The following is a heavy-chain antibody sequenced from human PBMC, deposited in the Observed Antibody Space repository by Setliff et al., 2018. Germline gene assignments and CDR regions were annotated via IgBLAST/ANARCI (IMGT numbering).Heavy chain of an antibody. V-gene: IGHV3-48*04. CDR1: GFTFSSYS. Sequence: GGSLRLSCAASGFTFSSYSMNWVRQAPGKGLEWVSYISSSGSTIYYADSVKGRFTISRDNAKNTLYLQMNSLRAEDTAVYYCARAHSSTLSVHDYWGQGTLVTVSS. J-gene: IGHJ4*02. D-gene: IGHD2-2*01. CDR3: ARAHSSTLSVHDY. CDR2: ISSSGSTI.